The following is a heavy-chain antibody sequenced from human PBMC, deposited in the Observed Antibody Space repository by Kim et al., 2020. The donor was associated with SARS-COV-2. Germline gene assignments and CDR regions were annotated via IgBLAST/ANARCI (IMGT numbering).Heavy chain of an antibody. V-gene: IGHV3-7*01. Sequence: GGSLRLSCAASGFTFSSSSMHWVRQAPGKGLEWVATINEDGSEENFMASVKGRFTMSRDNAQNSVLLQMNGLTGEDTAIYYCTSDVTTTFDCWGQGTLVSVSS. D-gene: IGHD1-1*01. CDR3: TSDVTTTFDC. CDR1: GFTFSSSS. CDR2: INEDGSEE. J-gene: IGHJ4*02.